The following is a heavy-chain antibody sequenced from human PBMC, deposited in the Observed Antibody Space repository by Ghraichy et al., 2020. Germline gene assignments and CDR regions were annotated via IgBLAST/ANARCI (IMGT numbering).Heavy chain of an antibody. Sequence: SETLSLTCAVSGYSISSGYYWGWIRQPPGKGLEWIGSIYHSGSTYYNPSLKSRVTISVDTSKNQFSLKLSSVTAADTAVYYCAKEGANLYYYYGMDVWGQGTTVTVSS. CDR1: GYSISSGYY. CDR3: AKEGANLYYYYGMDV. J-gene: IGHJ6*02. V-gene: IGHV4-38-2*02. D-gene: IGHD1-26*01. CDR2: IYHSGST.